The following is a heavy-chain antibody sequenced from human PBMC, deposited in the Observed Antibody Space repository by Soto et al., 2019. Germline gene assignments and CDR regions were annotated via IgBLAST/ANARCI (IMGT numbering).Heavy chain of an antibody. CDR1: GFTVGSNY. CDR2: IFSGGST. V-gene: IGHV3-53*01. Sequence: HPVGSLRLSCAASGFTVGSNYMSWVRQAPGKGLEWVSVIFSGGSTYYADSVKGRFTISRDNSKNTLYLQMNSLRAEDTAVYYCASQFPRVGTTYRPCRFDYWGQGTLVTVSS. D-gene: IGHD1-26*01. CDR3: ASQFPRVGTTYRPCRFDY. J-gene: IGHJ4*02.